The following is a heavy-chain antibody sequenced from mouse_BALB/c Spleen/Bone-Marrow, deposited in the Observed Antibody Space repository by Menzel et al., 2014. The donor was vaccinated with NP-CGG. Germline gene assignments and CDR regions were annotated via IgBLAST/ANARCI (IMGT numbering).Heavy chain of an antibody. Sequence: EVKVVESGGGLVKPGGSLKLSCAASGFTFSSYAMSWVRQTPEKRLEWVATISRGGSYTYYPDNVKGRFPISRENAKNTLYLQMSSLKSEDTAMYYCARQLLRYYFDYWGQGTPRTSSS. D-gene: IGHD1-1*01. CDR3: ARQLLRYYFDY. CDR1: GFTFSSYA. CDR2: ISRGGSYT. J-gene: IGHJ2*01. V-gene: IGHV5-9-3*01.